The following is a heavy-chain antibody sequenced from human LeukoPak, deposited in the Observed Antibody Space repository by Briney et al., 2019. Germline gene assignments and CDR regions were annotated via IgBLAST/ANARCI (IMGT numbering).Heavy chain of an antibody. J-gene: IGHJ6*02. V-gene: IGHV3-30*03. CDR3: ATPFRDNFYGMDV. CDR1: GFTFSSYG. Sequence: PGRSLRLSCAASGFTFSSYGMHWVRQAPGKGLEWVAVISYDGSNKYYADSVKGRFTISRDNSKNTLYLQMNSLRAGDTAVYYCATPFRDNFYGMDVWGQGTTVIVSS. D-gene: IGHD1-1*01. CDR2: ISYDGSNK.